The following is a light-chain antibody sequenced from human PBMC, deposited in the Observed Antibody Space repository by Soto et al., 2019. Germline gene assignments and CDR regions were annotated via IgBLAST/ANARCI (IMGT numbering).Light chain of an antibody. CDR2: DAS. V-gene: IGKV3-15*01. CDR3: QQYNNWPPFT. J-gene: IGKJ3*01. CDR1: QSVGSN. Sequence: EIVMTQFPATLSVSPGERATLSCRASQSVGSNLAWYQQKPGQAPRLLIYDASTRATGIPARFSGSGSGTEFTLTISSLQSEDFAVYHCQQYNNWPPFTFGPGTKVDIK.